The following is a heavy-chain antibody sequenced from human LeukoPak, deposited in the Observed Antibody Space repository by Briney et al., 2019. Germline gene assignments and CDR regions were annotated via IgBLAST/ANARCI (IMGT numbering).Heavy chain of an antibody. D-gene: IGHD2-2*01. V-gene: IGHV4-4*02. CDR1: GASISSNNW. CDR3: ASSQPLIPARNYYYYYGMDV. CDR2: IFHGGNT. Sequence: SETLSLTCDVSGASISSNNWWSWVRQPPGEGLEWIGEIFHGGNTNYNPSLKSRVTISVDRSKNQFSLKLSSVTAADTAVYYCASSQPLIPARNYYYYYGMDVWGQGTTVTVSS. J-gene: IGHJ6*02.